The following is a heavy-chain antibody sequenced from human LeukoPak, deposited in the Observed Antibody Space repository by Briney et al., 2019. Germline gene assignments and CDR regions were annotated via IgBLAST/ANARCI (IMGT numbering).Heavy chain of an antibody. CDR3: ARGIAARPTPYYYYYYYMDV. J-gene: IGHJ6*03. CDR1: GYTFTCYY. V-gene: IGHV1-2*02. CDR2: INPNSGGT. D-gene: IGHD6-6*01. Sequence: ASVKVSCKASGYTFTCYYMHWVRQAPGQGLEWMGWINPNSGGTNYAQKFQGRVTMTRDTSISTAYMELSRLRSEDTAVYYCARGIAARPTPYYYYYYYMDVWGKGTTVTVSS.